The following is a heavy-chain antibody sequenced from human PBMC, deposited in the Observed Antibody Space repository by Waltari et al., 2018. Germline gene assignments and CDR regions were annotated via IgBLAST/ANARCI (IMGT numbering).Heavy chain of an antibody. Sequence: EVRLVESGGGLVQPGESLTLSCAASGFDSSNHWISWVRQFPGKGPMWVERSNRGATIGYDESVRGRFTIFRDSSTNTVSLQMRRLTVEDTALYYCVRGPSVDYSHPVPFDLWGQGTLVTVSS. D-gene: IGHD4-4*01. V-gene: IGHV3-74*01. J-gene: IGHJ4*02. CDR2: SNRGATI. CDR3: VRGPSVDYSHPVPFDL. CDR1: GFDSSNHW.